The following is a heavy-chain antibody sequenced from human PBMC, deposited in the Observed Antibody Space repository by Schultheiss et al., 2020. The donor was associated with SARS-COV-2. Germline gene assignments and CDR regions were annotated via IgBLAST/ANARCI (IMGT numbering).Heavy chain of an antibody. D-gene: IGHD3-9*01. Sequence: ASVKVSCKASGYTFTSYGISWVRQAPGQGLEWMGWINPNSGGTNYAQKFQGRVTMTRDTSISTAYMELSRLRSDDTAVYYCARDLNFDWLLRVRYYGMDVWGQGTTVTVSS. V-gene: IGHV1-2*02. CDR2: INPNSGGT. J-gene: IGHJ6*02. CDR3: ARDLNFDWLLRVRYYGMDV. CDR1: GYTFTSYG.